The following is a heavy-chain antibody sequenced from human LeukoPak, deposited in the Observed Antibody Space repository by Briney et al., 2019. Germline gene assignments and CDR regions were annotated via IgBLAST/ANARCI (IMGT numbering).Heavy chain of an antibody. Sequence: GGSLRLSCAASGFTFSSYSMNWVRQAPGKGLEWVSSISSSSSYIYYADSVKGRFTISRDNAKNSLYLQMNSLRAEDTAVYYCARSAIAVAGTEGFDYWGQGTLVTVSS. CDR2: ISSSSSYI. CDR3: ARSAIAVAGTEGFDY. D-gene: IGHD6-19*01. CDR1: GFTFSSYS. V-gene: IGHV3-21*01. J-gene: IGHJ4*02.